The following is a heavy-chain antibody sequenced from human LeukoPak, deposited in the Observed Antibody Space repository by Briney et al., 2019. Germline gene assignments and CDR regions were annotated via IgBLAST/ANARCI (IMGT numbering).Heavy chain of an antibody. CDR1: GFTFSSYA. V-gene: IGHV3-23*01. J-gene: IGHJ4*02. CDR3: AKDRIAARGY. Sequence: GGSLRLSCAASGFTFSSYAMSGVRQAPGKGLEWVSAISGSGGSTYYADSVKGRFTISRDNSKNTLYPQMNSLRAEDTAVYYCAKDRIAARGYWGQGTLVTVSS. D-gene: IGHD6-6*01. CDR2: ISGSGGST.